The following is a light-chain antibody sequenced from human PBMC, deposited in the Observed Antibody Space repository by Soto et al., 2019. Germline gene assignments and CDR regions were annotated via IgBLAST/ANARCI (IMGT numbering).Light chain of an antibody. V-gene: IGKV4-1*01. J-gene: IGKJ5*01. CDR3: QQYYTTPIT. CDR1: QTVLYSSNNKKY. CDR2: WAS. Sequence: IVMTQSPDSLAVSLGERATINCKSSQTVLYSSNNKKYLAWYQQKPGQPPKLLIYWASTRESGVPDRFSGSGSGTDFTLTISSLQAEDVAVYYCQQYYTTPITFGQGTRLEIK.